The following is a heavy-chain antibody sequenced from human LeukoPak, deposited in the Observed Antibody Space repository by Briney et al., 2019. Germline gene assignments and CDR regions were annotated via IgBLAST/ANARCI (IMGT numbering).Heavy chain of an antibody. CDR3: ARLSITMMGDAFDI. D-gene: IGHD3-22*01. J-gene: IGHJ3*02. V-gene: IGHV4-30-2*01. Sequence: SQTLSLTCAVSGGSISSGGYSWSWIRQPPGKGLEWIGYIYHSGSTYYNPSLKSRVTISVDRSKNQFSLKLSSVTAADTAVYYCARLSITMMGDAFDIWGQGTMVTVSS. CDR1: GGSISSGGYS. CDR2: IYHSGST.